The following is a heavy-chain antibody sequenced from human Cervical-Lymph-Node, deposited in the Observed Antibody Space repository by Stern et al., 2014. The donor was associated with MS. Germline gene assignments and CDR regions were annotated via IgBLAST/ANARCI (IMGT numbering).Heavy chain of an antibody. J-gene: IGHJ4*02. D-gene: IGHD4-11*01. Sequence: QAQLVASGAAVQKPGSPVKLSCPTSGDTFTRHAIHSARQAPAHGLEWMAGIIPIVGATNHAQTLRDRVTITADASTNTVYMELSSLRSEDTAVYFCARAGGSTVGYYVDYWGQGTLVTVSS. CDR1: GDTFTRHA. CDR3: ARAGGSTVGYYVDY. CDR2: IIPIVGAT. V-gene: IGHV1-69*12.